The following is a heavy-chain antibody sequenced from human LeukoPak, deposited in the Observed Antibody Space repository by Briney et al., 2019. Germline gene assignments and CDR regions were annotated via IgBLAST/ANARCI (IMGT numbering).Heavy chain of an antibody. D-gene: IGHD3-9*01. Sequence: GGSLRLSCAASGFTVSSNYMSWVRQAPGKGLEWVSVIYSGGSTYYADSVKGRFTISRDNAKNSLYLQMNSLRAEDTAVYYCAVSRLRNFDWPYPQPWSYYYGMDVWGQGTTVTASS. CDR1: GFTVSSNY. CDR2: IYSGGST. J-gene: IGHJ6*02. V-gene: IGHV3-53*01. CDR3: AVSRLRNFDWPYPQPWSYYYGMDV.